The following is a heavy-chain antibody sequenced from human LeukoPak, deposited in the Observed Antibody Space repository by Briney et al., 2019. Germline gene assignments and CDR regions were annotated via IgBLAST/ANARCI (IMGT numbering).Heavy chain of an antibody. Sequence: TSETLSLTCTVSGDSISGYYWSWIRQPPGKGLEWIGYVYHTGHTHYSPSLKSRVTVSLDTSRNQASLILSSVTAADTAVYYCARHRFGHLFDYWGQGTLVFVSS. D-gene: IGHD3-16*01. J-gene: IGHJ4*02. CDR2: VYHTGHT. CDR3: ARHRFGHLFDY. CDR1: GDSISGYY. V-gene: IGHV4-59*01.